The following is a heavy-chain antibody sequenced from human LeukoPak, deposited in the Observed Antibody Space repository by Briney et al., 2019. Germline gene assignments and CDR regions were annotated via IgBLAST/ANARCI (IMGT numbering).Heavy chain of an antibody. CDR1: GFTFSSYE. CDR2: ISSSGSTI. Sequence: GGSLRLSCAASGFTFSSYEMNWVRQAPGKGLEWVSYISSSGSTIYYADSVKGRFTISRDNAKNSLYLQMNSLKTEDTAVYYCTTDQVWDYWGQGTLVTVSS. CDR3: TTDQVWDY. D-gene: IGHD3-16*01. V-gene: IGHV3-48*03. J-gene: IGHJ4*02.